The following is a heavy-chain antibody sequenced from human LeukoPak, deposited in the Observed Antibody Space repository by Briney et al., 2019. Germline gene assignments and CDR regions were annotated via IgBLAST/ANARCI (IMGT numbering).Heavy chain of an antibody. CDR2: IYPCDSDT. J-gene: IGHJ5*02. CDR1: GYSFTSYW. Sequence: GESLKISCKGSGYSFTSYWIGWVRQMPGKGLEWMGIIYPCDSDTRYSPSFQGQVTISADKSISTAYLQWSSLKASDTAMYYCARGPSGQQLVRPLVPLTFDPWGQGTLVTVSS. CDR3: ARGPSGQQLVRPLVPLTFDP. D-gene: IGHD6-13*01. V-gene: IGHV5-51*01.